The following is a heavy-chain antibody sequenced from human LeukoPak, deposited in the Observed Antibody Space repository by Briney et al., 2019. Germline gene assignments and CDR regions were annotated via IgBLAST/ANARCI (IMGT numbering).Heavy chain of an antibody. D-gene: IGHD4-17*01. CDR3: AKRRGPTYGDFDF. Sequence: GGSLRLSCAASGFTFSDYYMSWIRQAPGKGVEWVSAITDSGAYTDYADSVKARFTISRANSGHTAFLEMNALRADHTAVYYCAKRRGPTYGDFDFWGQGTLVTVSS. J-gene: IGHJ4*02. V-gene: IGHV3-23*01. CDR2: ITDSGAYT. CDR1: GFTFSDYY.